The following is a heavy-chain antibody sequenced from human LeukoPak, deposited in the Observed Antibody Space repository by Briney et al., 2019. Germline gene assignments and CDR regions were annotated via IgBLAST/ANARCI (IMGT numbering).Heavy chain of an antibody. D-gene: IGHD5-18*01. V-gene: IGHV4-39*01. J-gene: IGHJ5*02. CDR1: GGSISSSSYY. CDR3: ATAMRRWFDP. Sequence: SETLSLTCTVSGGSISSSSYYWGWIRQPPGKGLEWIGSIYYSGSTYYNQSLKSRVTISVDTSKNQFSLKLSSVTAADTAVYYCATAMRRWFDPWGQGTLVTVSS. CDR2: IYYSGST.